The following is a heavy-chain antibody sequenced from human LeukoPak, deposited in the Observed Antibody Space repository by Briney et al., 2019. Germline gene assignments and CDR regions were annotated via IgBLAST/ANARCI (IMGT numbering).Heavy chain of an antibody. CDR1: GFTFSSYA. CDR2: MSGSGDST. Sequence: GRSLRLSCTASGFTFSSYAMSWVRQAPGKGLEWVSSMSGSGDSTYYADSVKGPFTTSRDNSKNTLYLQMNSQRAEDTAVYYCAKTPPPYDFDYWGQGTLVTVSS. J-gene: IGHJ4*02. CDR3: AKTPPPYDFDY. V-gene: IGHV3-23*01. D-gene: IGHD2-15*01.